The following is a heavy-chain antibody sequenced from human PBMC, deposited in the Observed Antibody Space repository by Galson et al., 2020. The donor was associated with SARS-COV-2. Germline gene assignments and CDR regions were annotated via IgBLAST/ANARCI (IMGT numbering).Heavy chain of an antibody. CDR2: ISAYNGNT. D-gene: IGHD2-2*01. CDR1: GYTFTSYG. Sequence: ASVKVSCKASGYTFTSYGISWVRQAPGQGLEWMGWISAYNGNTNYAQKLQGRVTMTTDTSTSTAYMELRSLRSDDTAVYYCARPNIVVVPDSDYGMDVWGQGTTVTVSS. J-gene: IGHJ6*02. V-gene: IGHV1-18*04. CDR3: ARPNIVVVPDSDYGMDV.